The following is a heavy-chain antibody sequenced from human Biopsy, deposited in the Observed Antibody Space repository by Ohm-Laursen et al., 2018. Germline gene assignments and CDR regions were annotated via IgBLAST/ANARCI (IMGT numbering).Heavy chain of an antibody. CDR2: INDSGRT. D-gene: IGHD3-10*01. Sequence: SETLSLTCSVSGGSFSGYYCSWIRQPPGKGLEWIGEINDSGRTNYNPSLRSRVTFSVDTSKNQFSLKLSSVTAADTAVYYCARGTNYYGSGRNRHWFDPWGQGTQVTVSS. V-gene: IGHV4-34*01. J-gene: IGHJ5*02. CDR1: GGSFSGYY. CDR3: ARGTNYYGSGRNRHWFDP.